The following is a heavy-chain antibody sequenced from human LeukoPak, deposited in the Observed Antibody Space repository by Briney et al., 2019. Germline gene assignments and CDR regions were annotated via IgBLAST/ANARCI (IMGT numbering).Heavy chain of an antibody. D-gene: IGHD6-19*01. CDR2: ISSSSSYI. CDR3: AKDPGYSSSWDFDC. V-gene: IGHV3-21*01. CDR1: GFPFSSYS. J-gene: IGHJ4*02. Sequence: GSLILSFAASGFPFSSYSMNWVRPAPGKGLGGVSSISSSSSYIYYADSVKGRFTISRDNAKNSLWLQMNSLRDEDTGVYYCAKDPGYSSSWDFDCWGQGTLVTVSS.